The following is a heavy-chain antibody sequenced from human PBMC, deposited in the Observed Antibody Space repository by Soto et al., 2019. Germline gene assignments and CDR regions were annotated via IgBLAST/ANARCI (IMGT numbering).Heavy chain of an antibody. CDR1: GGSMYSYF. V-gene: IGHV4-59*01. J-gene: IGHJ5*02. CDR3: ARDTFCSATSCRVGNWFDP. Sequence: SETLSLTCTVSGGSMYSYFWSWIRQPPGKGLEWIGYVYYGGSTNYNPTLKSRVTFSVDTSKKQVSLKLRSVTAADTAVYYCARDTFCSATSCRVGNWFDPWGQGTLVTVSS. D-gene: IGHD2-2*01. CDR2: VYYGGST.